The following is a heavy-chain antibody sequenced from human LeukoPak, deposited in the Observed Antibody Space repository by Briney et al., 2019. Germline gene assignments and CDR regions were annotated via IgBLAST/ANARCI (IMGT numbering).Heavy chain of an antibody. J-gene: IGHJ4*02. CDR3: AKKVRGPSHPLDF. D-gene: IGHD5-12*01. V-gene: IGHV1-2*02. CDR2: INPERRDT. Sequence: ASVKVSCKASGYTFTGYAIHWVRQAPGQGLEWMGWINPERRDTGYAHKFQGRVTMTSDTSISTAYMELSSLRSDDTAVYYCAKKVRGPSHPLDFWGQGTLVTVSS. CDR1: GYTFTGYA.